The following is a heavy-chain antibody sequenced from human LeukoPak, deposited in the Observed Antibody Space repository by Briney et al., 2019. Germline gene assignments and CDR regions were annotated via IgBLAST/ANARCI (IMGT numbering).Heavy chain of an antibody. CDR1: GFTFSSYA. D-gene: IGHD3-10*01. V-gene: IGHV3-23*01. CDR3: AREIPYYYGSGSYYNHYYYGMDV. J-gene: IGHJ6*02. Sequence: GGSLRLSCAASGFTFSSYAMSWVRQAPGKGLEWVSAISGSGGSTYYADSVKGRFTISRDNSKNTLYLQMNSLRAEDTAVYYCAREIPYYYGSGSYYNHYYYGMDVWGQGTTVTVSS. CDR2: ISGSGGST.